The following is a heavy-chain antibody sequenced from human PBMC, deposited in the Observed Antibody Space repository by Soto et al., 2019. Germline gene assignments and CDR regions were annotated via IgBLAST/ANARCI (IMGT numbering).Heavy chain of an antibody. CDR3: AKDRRAYWDSYYYYAMDV. Sequence: QVQLVQSGAEVKKPGSSVKVSCKASGGTFSSFTISWVRQAPGQGLEWMGGIIPIYGTANYAQKFQGRVTITADASTRTAYMELSSLRSEDTAVYYCAKDRRAYWDSYYYYAMDVWGQGTTGTVSS. CDR1: GGTFSSFT. D-gene: IGHD2-21*01. V-gene: IGHV1-69*01. J-gene: IGHJ6*02. CDR2: IIPIYGTA.